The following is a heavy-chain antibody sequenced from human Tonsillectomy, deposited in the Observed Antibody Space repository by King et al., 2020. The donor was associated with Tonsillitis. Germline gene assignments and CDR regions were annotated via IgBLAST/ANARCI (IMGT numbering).Heavy chain of an antibody. CDR2: IIPIFGTT. CDR1: GGTFSSYA. Sequence: VQLVESGAEVKKPGSSVKVSCKASGGTFSSYAIRWVRQAPGQGLEWMGGIIPIFGTTNYAQTFQGRVTVTADEFTTTVYMELSGLRSEDTAVYYCAREGAGMGGALDIWGQGTMVTVSS. J-gene: IGHJ3*02. D-gene: IGHD1-26*01. V-gene: IGHV1-69*01. CDR3: AREGAGMGGALDI.